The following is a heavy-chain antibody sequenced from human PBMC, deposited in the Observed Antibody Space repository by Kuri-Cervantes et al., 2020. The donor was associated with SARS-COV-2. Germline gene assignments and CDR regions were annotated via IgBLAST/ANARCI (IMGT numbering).Heavy chain of an antibody. J-gene: IGHJ4*02. CDR2: ISSSSSYI. V-gene: IGHV3-21*01. Sequence: LSLTCAASGFTFSSYSMNWVRQAPGKGLEWVSSISSSSSYIYYADSVKGRFTISRDNAKNSLYLQMNSLRAEDTAVYYCARALHTAMVKKLDYWGQGTLVTVS. D-gene: IGHD5-18*01. CDR1: GFTFSSYS. CDR3: ARALHTAMVKKLDY.